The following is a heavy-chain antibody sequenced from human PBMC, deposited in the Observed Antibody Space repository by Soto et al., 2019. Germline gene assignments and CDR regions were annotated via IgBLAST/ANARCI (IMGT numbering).Heavy chain of an antibody. CDR3: VRGYYDIINGESTTFDI. J-gene: IGHJ3*02. CDR2: VHFSGST. D-gene: IGHD2-8*01. CDR1: GASISSSY. V-gene: IGHV4-59*01. Sequence: PSETLSLTCTVSGASISSSYWSWIRQSPGKRLEWIGYVHFSGSTKYNPSLESRVRMSVDTSRNQFSLKVASVTAADTAVYYCVRGYYDIINGESTTFDIWGQGKMVTVSS.